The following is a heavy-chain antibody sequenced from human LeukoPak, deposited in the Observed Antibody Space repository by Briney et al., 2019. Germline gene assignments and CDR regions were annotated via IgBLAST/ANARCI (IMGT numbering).Heavy chain of an antibody. Sequence: ASVKASCKASGYTFTSYYLHWVREAPGHGLEWMGYIHPNSGGTSYAPKFQGRVTMTRDISISTAYTELRYLGSDDAALYYCARQGYGDFTLGADYWGQGTLVTVSS. V-gene: IGHV1-2*02. D-gene: IGHD4-17*01. CDR3: ARQGYGDFTLGADY. J-gene: IGHJ4*02. CDR2: IHPNSGGT. CDR1: GYTFTSYY.